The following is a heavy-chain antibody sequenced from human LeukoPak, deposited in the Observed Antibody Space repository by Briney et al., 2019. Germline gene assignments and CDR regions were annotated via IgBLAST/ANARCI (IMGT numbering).Heavy chain of an antibody. D-gene: IGHD2-15*01. Sequence: SETLSLTCSVSGGSISSNSYYWGWIRQPPGKGLEWIGSIYYSGSTYYNPSLKSRVTISVDTSKNQFSLKLTSVTAADTAVYYCAAGDIVVVTPARAFDYWGQGTLVTVSS. V-gene: IGHV4-39*01. CDR3: AAGDIVVVTPARAFDY. CDR1: GGSISSNSYY. CDR2: IYYSGST. J-gene: IGHJ4*02.